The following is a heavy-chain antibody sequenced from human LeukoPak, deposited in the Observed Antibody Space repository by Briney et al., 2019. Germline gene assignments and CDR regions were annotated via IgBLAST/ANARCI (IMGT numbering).Heavy chain of an antibody. J-gene: IGHJ4*02. Sequence: PSETLSLTCTVSGGSISSSSYYWGWIRQPPGKGLEWIGSIYYSGSTYYNPSLKSRVTISVDTSKNQFSLKLSSVTAADTAVYYCARAISTYYFDSWGRGTLATVPS. CDR2: IYYSGST. V-gene: IGHV4-39*07. CDR1: GGSISSSSYY. CDR3: ARAISTYYFDS. D-gene: IGHD2-21*01.